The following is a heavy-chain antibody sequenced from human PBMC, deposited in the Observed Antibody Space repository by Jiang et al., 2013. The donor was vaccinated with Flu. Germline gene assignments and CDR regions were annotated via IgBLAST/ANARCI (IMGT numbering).Heavy chain of an antibody. CDR1: GGSFSGYY. Sequence: LLKPSETLSLTCAVYGGSFSGYYWSWIRQPPGKGLEWIGEINHSGSTNYNPSLKSRVTISVDTSKNQFSLKLSSVTAADTAVYYCARALGRGALDYWGQGTLVTVSS. V-gene: IGHV4-34*01. CDR2: INHSGST. J-gene: IGHJ4*02. CDR3: ARALGRGALDY. D-gene: IGHD3-16*01.